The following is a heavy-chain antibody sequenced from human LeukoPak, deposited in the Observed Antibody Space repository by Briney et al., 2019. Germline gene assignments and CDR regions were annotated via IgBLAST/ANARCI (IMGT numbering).Heavy chain of an antibody. CDR2: IYSGCDT. D-gene: IGHD6-19*01. V-gene: IGHV3-66*01. J-gene: IGHJ4*02. CDR1: GFTVSSKY. Sequence: GGSLRLSCAASGFTVSSKYMSWVRQAPGKGLEWVSVIYSGCDTYYADSVKGRFTISRDNSKNMIYLEMSSLKAEDTAVYYCARERNLEIAVAGTIFDYWGQGTLVTVSS. CDR3: ARERNLEIAVAGTIFDY.